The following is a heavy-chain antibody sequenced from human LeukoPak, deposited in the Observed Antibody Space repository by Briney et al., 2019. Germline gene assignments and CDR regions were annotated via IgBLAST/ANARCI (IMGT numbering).Heavy chain of an antibody. D-gene: IGHD6-19*01. CDR2: INHSGST. CDR1: GGSFSGYY. V-gene: IGHV4-34*01. J-gene: IGHJ4*02. CDR3: ARGLSVAGRYY. Sequence: SETLSLTCAVYGGSFSGYYWSWIREPPGKGLEWIGEINHSGSTNYNPSLKSRVTIPVDTSKNQFSLKLSSVTAADTAAYYCARGLSVAGRYYWGQGTLVTVSS.